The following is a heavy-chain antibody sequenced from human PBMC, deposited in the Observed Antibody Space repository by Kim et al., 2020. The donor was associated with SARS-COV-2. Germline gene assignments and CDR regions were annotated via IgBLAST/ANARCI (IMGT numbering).Heavy chain of an antibody. Sequence: GESLKISCKGSGYSFTSYWIGWVRQMPGKGLEWMGIIYPGDSDTRYSPSFQGQVTISADKSISTAYLQWSSLKASDTAMYYCARGGYGSGSYFYFDYWGQGTLVTVSS. CDR2: IYPGDSDT. J-gene: IGHJ4*02. CDR1: GYSFTSYW. D-gene: IGHD3-10*01. V-gene: IGHV5-51*01. CDR3: ARGGYGSGSYFYFDY.